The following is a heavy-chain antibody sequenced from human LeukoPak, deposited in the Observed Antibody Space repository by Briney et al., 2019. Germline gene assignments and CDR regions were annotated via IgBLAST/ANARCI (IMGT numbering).Heavy chain of an antibody. D-gene: IGHD1-1*01. CDR2: SHPSGTT. CDR1: GFSISSGYY. J-gene: IGHJ4*02. V-gene: IGHV4-38-2*02. CDR3: AREAERRIVN. Sequence: PSETLSLTCVVSGFSISSGYYWGWIRQPPGRGLEWIVNSHPSGTTFYNSSLKSRVAMSIDTSKNQFSLKPVSVTAADTAVYCCAREAERRIVNWGQGTLVTVSS.